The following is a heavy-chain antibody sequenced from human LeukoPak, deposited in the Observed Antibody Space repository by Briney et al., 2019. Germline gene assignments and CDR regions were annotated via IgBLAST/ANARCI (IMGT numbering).Heavy chain of an antibody. Sequence: ALVKVSCKASGGTFSSYAISWVRQAPGQGLEWMGGIIPIFGTANYAQKFQGRVTITADESTSTAYMELSSLRSEDTAVYYCARRVSRSYYDSSGYGGWYFDLWGRGTLVTVSS. CDR1: GGTFSSYA. CDR3: ARRVSRSYYDSSGYGGWYFDL. J-gene: IGHJ2*01. D-gene: IGHD3-22*01. CDR2: IIPIFGTA. V-gene: IGHV1-69*01.